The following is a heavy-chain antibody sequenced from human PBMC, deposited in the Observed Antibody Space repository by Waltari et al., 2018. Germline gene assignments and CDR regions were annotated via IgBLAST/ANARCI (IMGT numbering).Heavy chain of an antibody. D-gene: IGHD6-6*01. CDR3: EVSSSSFGNY. J-gene: IGHJ4*02. CDR1: RFTFSNYA. Sequence: EVKLLQSGGDLVQPGGSLRLSCAASRFTFSNYARDWVRQAPGEGLEWVSSISGSGDSVYSADSVKGRFTTSRDNSKNIMYLQMNSLRVEDTALYYCEVSSSSFGNYWGQGALVTVSS. CDR2: ISGSGDSV. V-gene: IGHV3-23*01.